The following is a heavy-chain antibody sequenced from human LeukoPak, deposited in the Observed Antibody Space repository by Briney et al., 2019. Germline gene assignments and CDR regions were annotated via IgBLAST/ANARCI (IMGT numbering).Heavy chain of an antibody. CDR1: GGSISSYY. D-gene: IGHD5-18*01. V-gene: IGHV4-59*01. CDR3: ARESGYSYGSFDY. CDR2: SYYSGSS. Sequence: PSETLSLTCTVSGGSISSYYWSWIRQPPGKGLEWIGYSYYSGSSNYNPSLKSRVTISVDTSKNQFSLKLSSVTAADTALYYCARESGYSYGSFDYWGQGTLVTVSS. J-gene: IGHJ4*02.